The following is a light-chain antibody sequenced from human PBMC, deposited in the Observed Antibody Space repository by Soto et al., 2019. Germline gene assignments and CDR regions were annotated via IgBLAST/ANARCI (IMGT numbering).Light chain of an antibody. CDR1: QGIAPC. CDR3: QKYHSAPLT. Sequence: DVQMTQSPSSLSAFVGDRVTITCRSSQGIAPCLACFQQKPGKVPKLLIYATSTLQSGVPSRFSGSGSGTDFTLTISSLQAEDVATYYCQKYHSAPLTFGGGTKVEIK. CDR2: ATS. V-gene: IGKV1-27*01. J-gene: IGKJ4*01.